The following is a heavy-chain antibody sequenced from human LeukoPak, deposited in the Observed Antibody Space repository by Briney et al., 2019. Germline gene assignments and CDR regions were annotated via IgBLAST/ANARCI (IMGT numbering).Heavy chain of an antibody. Sequence: PGGSLRLSCAASGFTFGNYAMHWVRQTPGRGLEWLAVMPFDGSVEHYADSVKGRFTISRDNSKSMLFLQMNSLRADDTAVYYCGRGGGFYDILTGHIWFDPSGQGTLVTVSS. D-gene: IGHD3-9*01. CDR2: MPFDGSVE. CDR1: GFTFGNYA. J-gene: IGHJ5*02. V-gene: IGHV3-30*04. CDR3: GRGGGFYDILTGHIWFDP.